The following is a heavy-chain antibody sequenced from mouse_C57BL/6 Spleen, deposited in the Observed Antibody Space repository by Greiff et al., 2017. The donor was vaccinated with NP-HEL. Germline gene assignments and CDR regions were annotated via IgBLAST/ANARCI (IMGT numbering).Heavy chain of an antibody. CDR1: GFTFSSYG. CDR2: ISSGGSYT. D-gene: IGHD2-1*01. V-gene: IGHV5-6*01. J-gene: IGHJ2*01. Sequence: DVQLVESGGDLVKPGGSLKLSCAASGFTFSSYGMSWVRQTPDKRLEWVATISSGGSYTYYPDSVKGRFTISRDNAKNTLYLQMSSLKSEDTAMYYCARQGGNYDYFDYWGQGTTLTVSS. CDR3: ARQGGNYDYFDY.